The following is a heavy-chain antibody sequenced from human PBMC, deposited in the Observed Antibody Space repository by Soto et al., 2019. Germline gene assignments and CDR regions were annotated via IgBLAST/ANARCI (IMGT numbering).Heavy chain of an antibody. CDR1: GYTFTSYY. Sequence: ASVRVAGKAAGYTFTSYYMHWVRQAPGQGLECMGIINPSGGSTSYAQKFQGRVTMTRDTSTSTVYMELSSLRSEDTAVYYCARDGCSSTSCYPADEYYYYYGMDVWGQGTTVTVSS. CDR3: ARDGCSSTSCYPADEYYYYYGMDV. V-gene: IGHV1-46*01. J-gene: IGHJ6*02. CDR2: INPSGGST. D-gene: IGHD2-2*01.